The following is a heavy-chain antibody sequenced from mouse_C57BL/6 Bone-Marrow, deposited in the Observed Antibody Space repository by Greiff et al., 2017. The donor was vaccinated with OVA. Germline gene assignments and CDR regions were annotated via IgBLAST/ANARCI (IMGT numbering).Heavy chain of an antibody. J-gene: IGHJ2*01. V-gene: IGHV8-12*01. D-gene: IGHD2-4*01. CDR2: IYWDDDK. Sequence: QVTLKVSGPGILQSSQTLSLTCSFSGFSLSTSGMGVSWIRQPSGKGLEWLAHIYWDDDKRYNPSLKSRLTISTDTSSNQVFLKITSVDTADTATYYGAQRDDNDGRDWFDYWGQGTTLTVSS. CDR1: GFSLSTSGMG. CDR3: AQRDDNDGRDWFDY.